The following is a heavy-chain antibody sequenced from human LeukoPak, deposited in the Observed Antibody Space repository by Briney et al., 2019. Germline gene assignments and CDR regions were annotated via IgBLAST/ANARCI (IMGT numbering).Heavy chain of an antibody. CDR2: IWYDGGIK. D-gene: IGHD2-8*02. CDR3: ARISCTGNSCRPYSYYDMDV. Sequence: GGSLRLSCATSGITFSSHAMSWVRQAPGKGLEWVAVIWYDGGIKYYADSVKGRFTVSRDNSKSTLYLQLNSLRAEDTAVYYCARISCTGNSCRPYSYYDMDVWGQGTTVTVSS. J-gene: IGHJ6*02. CDR1: GITFSSHA. V-gene: IGHV3-33*08.